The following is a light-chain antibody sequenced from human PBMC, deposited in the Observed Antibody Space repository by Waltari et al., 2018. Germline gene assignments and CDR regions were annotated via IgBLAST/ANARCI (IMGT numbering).Light chain of an antibody. V-gene: IGKV1-39*01. CDR2: AAS. CDR1: QSISSY. J-gene: IGKJ1*01. Sequence: DIQMTQSPSSLSASVGDRVTITCRASQSISSYLNWYQQKQGKAPMLRIYAASSLQSGVPSRFSGSGSGTDFTLTISSLQPEDFATYYCQQSYSTPWTFGQGTKVEIK. CDR3: QQSYSTPWT.